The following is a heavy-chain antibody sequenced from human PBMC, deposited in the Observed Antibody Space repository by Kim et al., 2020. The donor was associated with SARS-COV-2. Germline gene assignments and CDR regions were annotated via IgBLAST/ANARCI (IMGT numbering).Heavy chain of an antibody. V-gene: IGHV3-11*01. J-gene: IGHJ5*02. D-gene: IGHD1-26*01. CDR3: ARDRYGGTTPYNWFDP. CDR1: GFTFSDYY. Sequence: GGSLRLSCAASGFTFSDYYMSWIRQAPGKGLEWVSYISSSGSTIYYADSVKGRFTISRDNAKNSLYLQMNSLRAEDTAVYYCARDRYGGTTPYNWFDPWGQGTLVTVSS. CDR2: ISSSGSTI.